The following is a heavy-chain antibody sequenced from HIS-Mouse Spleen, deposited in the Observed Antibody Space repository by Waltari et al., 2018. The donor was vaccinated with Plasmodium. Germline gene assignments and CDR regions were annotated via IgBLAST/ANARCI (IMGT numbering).Heavy chain of an antibody. D-gene: IGHD6-13*01. V-gene: IGHV3-7*01. J-gene: IGHJ2*01. CDR2: IKQDGSEK. Sequence: EVQLVESGGGLVQPGGSLRLSCAASGFPFSSYWMSWVRQAPGKVLEWVANIKQDGSEKYYVDSVKGRFTISRDNAKNSLYLQMNSLRAEDTAVYYCASSWYWYFDLWGRGTLVTVSS. CDR1: GFPFSSYW. CDR3: ASSWYWYFDL.